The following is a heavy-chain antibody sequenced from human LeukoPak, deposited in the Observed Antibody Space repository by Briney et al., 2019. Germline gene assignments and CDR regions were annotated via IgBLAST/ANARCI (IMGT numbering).Heavy chain of an antibody. CDR1: GYSISSGYY. J-gene: IGHJ6*03. Sequence: SETLSLTCAVSGYSISSGYYWGWIQQPPGKGLEWIVSIYHSGSTYYNPSLKSRVTISVDTSKNQFSLKLSSVTAADTAVYYCARKEATYYMDVWGKGTTVTVSS. CDR3: ARKEATYYMDV. CDR2: IYHSGST. V-gene: IGHV4-38-2*01. D-gene: IGHD5-12*01.